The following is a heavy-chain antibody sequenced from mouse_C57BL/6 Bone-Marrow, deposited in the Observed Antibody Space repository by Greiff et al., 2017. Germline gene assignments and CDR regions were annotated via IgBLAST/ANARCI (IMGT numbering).Heavy chain of an antibody. J-gene: IGHJ4*01. V-gene: IGHV1-72*01. CDR1: GYTFTSYW. CDR3: ARFDYYGSSPYYYAMDY. Sequence: QVHVKQPGAELVKPGASVKLSCKASGYTFTSYWMHWVKQRPGRGLEWIGRIDPNSGGTKYNEKFKSKATLTVDKPSSTAYMQLRSLTSEDSAVYYCARFDYYGSSPYYYAMDYWGQGTSVTVSS. D-gene: IGHD1-1*01. CDR2: IDPNSGGT.